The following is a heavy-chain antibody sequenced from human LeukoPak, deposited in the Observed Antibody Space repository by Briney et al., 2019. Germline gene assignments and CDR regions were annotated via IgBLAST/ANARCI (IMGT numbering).Heavy chain of an antibody. CDR2: IWYDGSKK. Sequence: GGSLRLSCAASGFSFSSYGMHWVRQAPGKGLEWVAVIWYDGSKKYYADSVKGRFTISRDNSKSTLHLQISSLRAEDTAVYYCARDLSISPLDYWGQGTLVTVSS. CDR1: GFSFSSYG. V-gene: IGHV3-33*01. J-gene: IGHJ4*02. CDR3: ARDLSISPLDY. D-gene: IGHD2/OR15-2a*01.